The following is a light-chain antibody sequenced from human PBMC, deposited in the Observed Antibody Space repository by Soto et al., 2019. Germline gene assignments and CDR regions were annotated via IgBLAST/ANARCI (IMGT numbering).Light chain of an antibody. CDR1: SRDIGNYNY. V-gene: IGLV2-14*01. Sequence: ALTQPASVSGSPGQSITISCTGTSRDIGNYNYVSWYQHHPGKAPKLMIYEVTSRPSGVSDRFSGSKSGMTASLTISGLQPEDEADYSCASYRSANTLVVFGTGTKGTVL. J-gene: IGLJ1*01. CDR3: ASYRSANTLVV. CDR2: EVT.